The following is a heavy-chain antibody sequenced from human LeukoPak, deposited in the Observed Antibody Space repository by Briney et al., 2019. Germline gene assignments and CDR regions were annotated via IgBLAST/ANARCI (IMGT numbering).Heavy chain of an antibody. J-gene: IGHJ4*02. CDR2: ISSSSSYI. D-gene: IGHD1-26*01. CDR1: GFTFSSYS. V-gene: IGHV3-21*01. CDR3: ARALKVGATLDY. Sequence: GGSLRLSCAASGFTFSSYSMNWVRQAPGNGLEWVSSISSSSSYIYYADSVKGRFTISRDNAKNSLYLQMNSLRAEDTAVYYCARALKVGATLDYWGQGTLVTVSS.